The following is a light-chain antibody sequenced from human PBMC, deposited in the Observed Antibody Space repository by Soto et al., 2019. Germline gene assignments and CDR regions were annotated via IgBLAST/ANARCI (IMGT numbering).Light chain of an antibody. CDR1: QSINAW. CDR2: DVS. Sequence: IHMTQAPSTLSASVGDRVTITCRASQSINAWLSWYQQKPGKSPKLLIYDVSTLASGVPSRFSGSASGTEFTLTISNLESDDFASYYCPPYHRYSTVGQGTKVEIK. J-gene: IGKJ1*01. CDR3: PPYHRYST. V-gene: IGKV1-5*01.